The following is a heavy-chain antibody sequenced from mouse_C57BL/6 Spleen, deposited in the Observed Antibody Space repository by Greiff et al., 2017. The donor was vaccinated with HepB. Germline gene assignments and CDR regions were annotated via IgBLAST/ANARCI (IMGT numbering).Heavy chain of an antibody. V-gene: IGHV1-81*01. CDR3: ARRNYSNYDAMDY. CDR1: GYTFTSYG. Sequence: QVQLQQSGAELARPGASVKLSCTASGYTFTSYGISWVKQRTGQGLEWIGEIYPRSGNTYYNEKFKGKATLTADKSSSTAYMELRSLTSEDTAVYFCARRNYSNYDAMDYWGQGTSVTVSS. J-gene: IGHJ4*01. D-gene: IGHD2-5*01. CDR2: IYPRSGNT.